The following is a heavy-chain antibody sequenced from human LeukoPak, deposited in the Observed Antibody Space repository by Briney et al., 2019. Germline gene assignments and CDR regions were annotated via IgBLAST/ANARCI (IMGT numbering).Heavy chain of an antibody. CDR3: ARDMVVVVPAAMRPCDY. J-gene: IGHJ4*02. V-gene: IGHV1-18*01. CDR2: ISAYNGNT. D-gene: IGHD2-2*01. CDR1: GYTFTSYG. Sequence: ASVKVSCKASGYTFTSYGISWVRQAPGRGLEWMGWISAYNGNTNYAQKLQGRVTMTTDTSTSTAYMELRSLRSDDTAVYYCARDMVVVVPAAMRPCDYWGQGTLVTVSS.